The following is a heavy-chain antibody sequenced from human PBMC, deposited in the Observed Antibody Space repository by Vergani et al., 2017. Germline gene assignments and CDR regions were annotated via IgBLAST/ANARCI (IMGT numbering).Heavy chain of an antibody. D-gene: IGHD3-10*01. V-gene: IGHV1-2*02. CDR3: ARERGRSTMVRGVSYGMDV. CDR1: GYTFTGYY. Sequence: QVQLVQSGAEVKKPGASVKVSCQASGYTFTGYYMHWVRQAPGQGLEWMGWINPNRGGTNYAQKFQGRVTMTRDTSISTAYMELSRLRSDDTAVYYCARERGRSTMVRGVSYGMDVWGQGTTVTVSS. CDR2: INPNRGGT. J-gene: IGHJ6*02.